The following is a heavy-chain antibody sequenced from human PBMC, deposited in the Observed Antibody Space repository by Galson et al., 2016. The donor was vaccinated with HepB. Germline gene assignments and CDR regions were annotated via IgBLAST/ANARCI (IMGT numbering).Heavy chain of an antibody. D-gene: IGHD3-10*01. CDR1: GFTFSSYG. Sequence: SLRLSCAASGFTFSSYGMHWVRQAPGKGLEWVAFISYDGSNKKYADSVKGRFTISRDNSKQTLYLQMSSLRAEDTAVYYCAKERGSRLTMVRGVLDPFDIWGQGTLVTVSS. CDR3: AKERGSRLTMVRGVLDPFDI. J-gene: IGHJ3*02. CDR2: ISYDGSNK. V-gene: IGHV3-30*18.